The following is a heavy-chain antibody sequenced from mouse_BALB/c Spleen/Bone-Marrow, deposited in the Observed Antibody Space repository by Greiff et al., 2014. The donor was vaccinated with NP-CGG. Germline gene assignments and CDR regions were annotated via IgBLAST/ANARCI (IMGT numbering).Heavy chain of an antibody. D-gene: IGHD2-10*02. CDR2: ISDGGNYS. V-gene: IGHV5-4*02. CDR3: ARSRMRYGAMDY. CDR1: GFTFSDYC. Sequence: EVKLVESGGGLVKPGGSLKLSCAASGFTFSDYCIYWLRQTPEKRLEWVATISDGGNYSYYPDSVKGRFTISRDNAKNNLYLQMSSLKSEDTAMYYCARSRMRYGAMDYWGQGTSVTVFS. J-gene: IGHJ4*01.